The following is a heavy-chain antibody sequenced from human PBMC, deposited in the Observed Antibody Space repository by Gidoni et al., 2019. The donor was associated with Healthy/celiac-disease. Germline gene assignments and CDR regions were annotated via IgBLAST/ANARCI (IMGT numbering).Heavy chain of an antibody. D-gene: IGHD3-3*01. V-gene: IGHV1-18*04. CDR1: GYTFTSYG. J-gene: IGHJ5*02. Sequence: QVQLVQSGAEVKKPGASVKVSCKASGYTFTSYGISWVRQAPGQGLEWMGWISAYNGNTNYAQKLQGRVTMTTDTSTSTAYMELRSLRSDDTAVYYCARASYARLRFLEWLPWFDPWGQGTLVTVSS. CDR2: ISAYNGNT. CDR3: ARASYARLRFLEWLPWFDP.